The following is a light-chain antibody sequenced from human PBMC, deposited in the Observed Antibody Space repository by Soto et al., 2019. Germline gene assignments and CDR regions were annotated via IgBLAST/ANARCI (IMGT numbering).Light chain of an antibody. CDR1: SSDVGAYNY. V-gene: IGLV2-14*01. J-gene: IGLJ1*01. CDR2: QVT. Sequence: QSVLTQPASVSASPGQSITISCRGTSSDVGAYNYVAWYQQFPGKTPKLMIYQVTNRPSGVSNRFSGSRSGNTSSLTISGLQAEDEADYYCSSYTDSSNYVFGTGTKLTVL. CDR3: SSYTDSSNYV.